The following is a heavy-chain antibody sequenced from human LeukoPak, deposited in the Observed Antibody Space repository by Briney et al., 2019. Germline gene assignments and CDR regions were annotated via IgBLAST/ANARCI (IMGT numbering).Heavy chain of an antibody. J-gene: IGHJ4*02. CDR3: AGDLGGYSSGPFDY. CDR2: ISTGSSAI. Sequence: SGGSLRLSCAASGFSFSTYSMNWVRQAPGKGLEWVSYISTGSSAIYYADSVRGRFTISRDNAKNSLFLQMNSLRAEDTAVYYCAGDLGGYSSGPFDYWGQGTLVTVSS. V-gene: IGHV3-48*01. CDR1: GFSFSTYS. D-gene: IGHD5-18*01.